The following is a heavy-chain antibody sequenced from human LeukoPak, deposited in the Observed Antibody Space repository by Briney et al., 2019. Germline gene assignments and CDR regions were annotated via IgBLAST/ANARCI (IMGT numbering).Heavy chain of an antibody. V-gene: IGHV4-30-2*03. D-gene: IGHD4-23*01. CDR3: ARQVVRFLDY. CDR1: GGSISSGGYY. Sequence: PSETLSLTCTVSGGSISSGGYYWSWIRQPPGKGLEWIGYIYHSGSTYYNPSLKSRVTISVDTSKNQFSLKLSSVTAADTAVYYCARQVVRFLDYWGQGTLVTVSS. CDR2: IYHSGST. J-gene: IGHJ4*02.